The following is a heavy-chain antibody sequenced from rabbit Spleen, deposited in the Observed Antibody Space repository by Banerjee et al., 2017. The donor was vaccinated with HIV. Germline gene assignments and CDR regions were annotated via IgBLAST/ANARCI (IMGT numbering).Heavy chain of an antibody. D-gene: IGHD6-1*01. CDR2: IHGGSKNNI. J-gene: IGHJ2*01. CDR1: GFSFSSSYY. V-gene: IGHV1S40*01. CDR3: ARAGYADYDYTISGAFDP. Sequence: QSLEESGGDLVKPGASLTLTCTASGFSFSSSYYMCWVRQAPGKGLEWIACIHGGSKNNIYYASWAKGRFTISKTSSTTVTLQMTSLTAADTATYFCARAGYADYDYTISGAFDPWGQGTLVTVS.